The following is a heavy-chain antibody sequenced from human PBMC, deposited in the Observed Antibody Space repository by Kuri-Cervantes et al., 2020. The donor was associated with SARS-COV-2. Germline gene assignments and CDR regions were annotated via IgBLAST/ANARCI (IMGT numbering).Heavy chain of an antibody. CDR1: GYTFTTYG. CDR3: AREGTSGPYLDF. J-gene: IGHJ4*02. Sequence: ASVKVSCKASGYTFTTYGISWVRQAPGQGLEWMGWINPYSGYTNYAQRFQDRVTLTTDTTTSTAYMELRGLTSDDTAVYYCAREGTSGPYLDFWGQGTLVTVSS. CDR2: INPYSGYT. V-gene: IGHV1-18*04. D-gene: IGHD1-1*01.